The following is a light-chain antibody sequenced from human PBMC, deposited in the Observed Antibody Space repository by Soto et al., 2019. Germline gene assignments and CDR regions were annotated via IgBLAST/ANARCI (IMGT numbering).Light chain of an antibody. V-gene: IGLV2-14*01. Sequence: QAVLTQPASLSVSPGGTITLSCTSTSAAVGTYHSVSWYQHQPGKAPTLLIFEVIDRPSGVSARFSGSKSGNTASLTISSRQFADEADYYCCSYTTTYTLVFGGGTKLTVL. CDR2: EVI. CDR1: SAAVGTYHS. CDR3: CSYTTTYTLV. J-gene: IGLJ3*02.